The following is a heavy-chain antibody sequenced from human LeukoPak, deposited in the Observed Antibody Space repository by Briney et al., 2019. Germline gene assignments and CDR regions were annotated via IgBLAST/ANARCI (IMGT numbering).Heavy chain of an antibody. J-gene: IGHJ3*02. CDR1: GFTFSSYG. CDR3: AKGLNYYDSGGYQDAFDI. Sequence: GGSLRLSCAASGFTFSSYGMHWVRQAPGKGLEWVAVIWYDGSNKYYADSVKGRFTISRDNSKNTLYLQMNSLRAEDTAVYYCAKGLNYYDSGGYQDAFDIWGQGTMVTVSS. D-gene: IGHD3-22*01. V-gene: IGHV3-33*06. CDR2: IWYDGSNK.